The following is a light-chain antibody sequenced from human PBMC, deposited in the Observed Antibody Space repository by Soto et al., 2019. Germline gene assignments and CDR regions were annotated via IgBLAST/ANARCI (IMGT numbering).Light chain of an antibody. CDR2: DAP. CDR3: QHTRT. J-gene: IGKJ4*01. CDR1: QNINNW. Sequence: DFQMTQSPSTLSASVGDRVTITCRASQNINNWVAWYQQKPGKAPKFLIYDAPTLQRGVSERFRGSGFGTEFSLTINRLQPDDSGSYYCQHTRTFGRGTKVEVK. V-gene: IGKV1-5*01.